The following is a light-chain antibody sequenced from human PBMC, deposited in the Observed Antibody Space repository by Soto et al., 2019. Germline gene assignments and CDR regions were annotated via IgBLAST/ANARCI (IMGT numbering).Light chain of an antibody. CDR2: ANN. CDR1: SSNIGSPFD. J-gene: IGLJ2*01. Sequence: QSVLTQPPSVSGAPGQRVTISCTGNSSNIGSPFDAHWYQHLPGTAPRLLIYANNNRPSGVPDRFSGSKSGTSASLAITGLQGDDEADYYCQSFDSRLSAPVFGGGTQLTVL. CDR3: QSFDSRLSAPV. V-gene: IGLV1-40*01.